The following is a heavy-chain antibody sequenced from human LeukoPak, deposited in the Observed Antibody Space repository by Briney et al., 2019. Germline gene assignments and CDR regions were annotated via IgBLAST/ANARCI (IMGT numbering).Heavy chain of an antibody. CDR2: IGTAGDT. CDR1: GFTFSDYD. J-gene: IGHJ4*02. Sequence: GGSLRLSCAASGFTFSDYDMHWVRHATGKGLEWVSAIGTAGDTYYTGSVKGRFTISRENAKNSLYLQMNSLRAGDTAVYYWARVAKERVGGVYYFDYWGQGTLVTVSS. D-gene: IGHD1-1*01. V-gene: IGHV3-13*01. CDR3: ARVAKERVGGVYYFDY.